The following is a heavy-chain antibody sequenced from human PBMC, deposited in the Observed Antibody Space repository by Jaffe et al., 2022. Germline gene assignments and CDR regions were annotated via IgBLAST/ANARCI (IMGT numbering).Heavy chain of an antibody. CDR1: GYTFTTYG. V-gene: IGHV1-18*01. Sequence: QVQLVQSGAEVKKSGASVKVSCKASGYTFTTYGISWMRQAPGQGLEWMGWISAYHGNTNSAQKVQGRVTMTTDTSTSTAYMELRSLRSDDTAVYYCARGSGEGAARLAFDIWGQGTMVTVSS. J-gene: IGHJ3*02. CDR3: ARGSGEGAARLAFDI. CDR2: ISAYHGNT. D-gene: IGHD1-26*01.